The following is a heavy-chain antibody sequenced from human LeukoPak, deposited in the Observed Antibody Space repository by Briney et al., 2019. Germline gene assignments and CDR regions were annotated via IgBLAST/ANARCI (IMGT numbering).Heavy chain of an antibody. CDR1: GFTFS. D-gene: IGHD3-22*01. CDR2: ITPNADRT. V-gene: IGHV3-23*01. Sequence: GGSLRLSCAASGFTFSWVRQAPGKGVEWVSFITPNADRTSYADSVEGRFTISRDNPRNTLYMQMNSLRDEDTAVYYCAIMHGYYDGSGYWVQWGQGTLVTVSS. CDR3: AIMHGYYDGSGYWVQ. J-gene: IGHJ1*01.